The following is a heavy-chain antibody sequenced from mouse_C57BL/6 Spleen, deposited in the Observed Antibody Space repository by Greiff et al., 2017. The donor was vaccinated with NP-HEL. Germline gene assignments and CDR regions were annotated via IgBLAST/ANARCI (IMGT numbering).Heavy chain of an antibody. CDR1: GYAFSSSW. V-gene: IGHV1-82*01. CDR2: IYPGDGDT. J-gene: IGHJ2*01. Sequence: SGPELVKPGASVKISCKASGYAFSSSWMNWVKQRPGKGLEWIGRIYPGDGDTNYNGKFKGKATLTADKSSSTAYMQLSSLTSEDSAVYFCARDGYPHFDYWGQGTTLTVSS. D-gene: IGHD2-3*01. CDR3: ARDGYPHFDY.